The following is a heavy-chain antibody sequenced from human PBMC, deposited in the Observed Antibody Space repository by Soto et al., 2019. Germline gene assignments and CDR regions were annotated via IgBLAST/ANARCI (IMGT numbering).Heavy chain of an antibody. J-gene: IGHJ6*02. D-gene: IGHD6-19*01. CDR3: ARTLGPGYSSGWYSTVYYYGMDV. Sequence: SETLSLTCAVYGGSFSGYYWSWIRQPPGKGLEWIGEINHSGSTNYNPSLKSRVTISVDTSKNQFSLKLSSVTAADTAVYYCARTLGPGYSSGWYSTVYYYGMDVWGQGTTVTVSS. V-gene: IGHV4-34*01. CDR2: INHSGST. CDR1: GGSFSGYY.